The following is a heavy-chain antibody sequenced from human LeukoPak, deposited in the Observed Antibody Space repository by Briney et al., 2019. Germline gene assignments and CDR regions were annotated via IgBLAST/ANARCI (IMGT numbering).Heavy chain of an antibody. CDR2: ISSSSSYI. V-gene: IGHV3-21*01. D-gene: IGHD6-19*01. Sequence: GGSLRLSCAASGFTFSSYSTNWVRQAPGKGLEWVSSISSSSSYIYYADSVKGRFTISRDNAKNSLYLQMNSLRAEDTAVYYCARDSGIAVAAEWGQGTLVTVSS. J-gene: IGHJ4*02. CDR3: ARDSGIAVAAE. CDR1: GFTFSSYS.